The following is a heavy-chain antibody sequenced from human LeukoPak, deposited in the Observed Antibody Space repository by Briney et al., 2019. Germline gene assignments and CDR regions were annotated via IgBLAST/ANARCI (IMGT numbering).Heavy chain of an antibody. CDR2: ISYDGSNK. Sequence: GGALRISFAASGFTFSSYGMPWVRQAPRKGVGWVAVISYDGSNKYYADSVKGRFTISRDNAKNSLYLQMNSLRAEDTAVYYCAKDSYSKGDYWGQGVLVTVSS. J-gene: IGHJ4*02. CDR3: AKDSYSKGDY. D-gene: IGHD6-13*01. V-gene: IGHV3-30*18. CDR1: GFTFSSYG.